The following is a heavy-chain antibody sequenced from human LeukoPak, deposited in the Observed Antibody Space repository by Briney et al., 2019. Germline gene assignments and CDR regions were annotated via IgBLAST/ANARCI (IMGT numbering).Heavy chain of an antibody. J-gene: IGHJ3*02. CDR1: GFTVSSNY. D-gene: IGHD3-22*01. CDR3: AKDPSSGYYDGAFDI. CDR2: ISGSGGST. V-gene: IGHV3-23*01. Sequence: GGSLRLSCAASGFTVSSNYMSWVRQAPGKGLEWVSAISGSGGSTYYADSVKGRFTISRDNSKNTLYLQMNSLRAEDTAVYYCAKDPSSGYYDGAFDIWGQGTMVTVSS.